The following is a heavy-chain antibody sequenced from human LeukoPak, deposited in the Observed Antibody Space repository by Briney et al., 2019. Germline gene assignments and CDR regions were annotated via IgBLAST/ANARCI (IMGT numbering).Heavy chain of an antibody. V-gene: IGHV4-39*07. D-gene: IGHD3-9*01. CDR1: GGSISSSSYY. CDR3: ARVCNPYYDILTGYYFDY. Sequence: SETLSLTCTVSGGSISSSSYYWGWIRQPPGKGLEWIGSIYYSGSTYYNPSLKSRVTMSVDTSKNQFSLKLSSVTAADTAAYYCARVCNPYYDILTGYYFDYWGQGTLVTVSS. CDR2: IYYSGST. J-gene: IGHJ4*02.